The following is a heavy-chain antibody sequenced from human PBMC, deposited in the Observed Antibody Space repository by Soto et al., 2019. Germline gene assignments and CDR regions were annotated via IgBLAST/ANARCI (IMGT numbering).Heavy chain of an antibody. J-gene: IGHJ4*02. Sequence: QVQLVESGGGVVQPGRSLRLSCAASGFTFSNYGMHWVRQAPGKGLEWVAVIWYDGSNKYYADSVKGRFTISRDNSNNTLYLQMNSLRAEDTAVYYCAREQQQLFDYWGQGTLVTVSS. V-gene: IGHV3-33*01. CDR2: IWYDGSNK. D-gene: IGHD6-13*01. CDR3: AREQQQLFDY. CDR1: GFTFSNYG.